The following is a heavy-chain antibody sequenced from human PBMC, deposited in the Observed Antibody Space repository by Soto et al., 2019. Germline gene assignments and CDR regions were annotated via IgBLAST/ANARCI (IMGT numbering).Heavy chain of an antibody. CDR2: ISSSSSYI. J-gene: IGHJ6*02. CDR3: ARVGEYNWNYYYYYGMDV. V-gene: IGHV3-21*01. D-gene: IGHD1-1*01. CDR1: GFTFSSYS. Sequence: EVQLVESGGGLVKPGGSLRLSCAASGFTFSSYSMNWVRQAPGKGLEWVSSISSSSSYIYYADSVKGRFTISRDNAKNHLYLQMNSLRAEDTAVDYCARVGEYNWNYYYYYGMDVWGQGTTVTVSS.